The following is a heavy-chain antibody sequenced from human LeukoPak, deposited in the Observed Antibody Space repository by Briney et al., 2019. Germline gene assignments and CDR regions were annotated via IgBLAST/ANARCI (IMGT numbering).Heavy chain of an antibody. Sequence: SETLSLTCAVSGGSISSGGYSWSWIRQPPGKGLEWIGYIYHSGSTYYNPSLKSRVTISVDRSKNQFSLKLSSVTAADTAVYYCARSDYYDSSGCFFDYWGQGTLVTVSS. CDR1: GGSISSGGYS. CDR3: ARSDYYDSSGCFFDY. V-gene: IGHV4-30-2*02. J-gene: IGHJ4*02. D-gene: IGHD3-22*01. CDR2: IYHSGST.